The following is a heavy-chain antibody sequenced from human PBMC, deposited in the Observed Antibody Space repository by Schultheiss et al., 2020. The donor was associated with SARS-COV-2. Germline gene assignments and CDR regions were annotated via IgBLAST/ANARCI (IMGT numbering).Heavy chain of an antibody. Sequence: SETLSLTCAVYGGSFSGYYWSWIRQPPGKGLEWIGEINHSGSTNYNPSLKSRVTISVDTSKNQFSLNLNSVTAADTAVYYCARAMVRGGNYFYYYGMDVWGQGTTVTVSS. V-gene: IGHV4-34*01. CDR3: ARAMVRGGNYFYYYGMDV. CDR1: GGSFSGYY. CDR2: INHSGST. J-gene: IGHJ6*02. D-gene: IGHD3-10*01.